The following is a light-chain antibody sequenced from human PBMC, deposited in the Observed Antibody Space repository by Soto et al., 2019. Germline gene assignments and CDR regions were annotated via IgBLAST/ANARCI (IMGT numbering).Light chain of an antibody. Sequence: QSVLTQPPSVSGAPGQRVTISCTGSSANIGAGYDVRWYQQRPGTAPKLLIFGNTNRPSGVPDRFSGSKSGTSASLAITGLQAEDEGDYYCQSYDTTLSARYVFGSGIKVTV. CDR2: GNT. J-gene: IGLJ1*01. CDR1: SANIGAGYD. CDR3: QSYDTTLSARYV. V-gene: IGLV1-40*01.